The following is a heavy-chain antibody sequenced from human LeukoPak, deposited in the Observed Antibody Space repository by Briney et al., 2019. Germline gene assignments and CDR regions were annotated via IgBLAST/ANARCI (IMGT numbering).Heavy chain of an antibody. V-gene: IGHV4-38-2*01. CDR1: GYSISSGYY. CDR2: IYHSGST. J-gene: IGHJ4*02. Sequence: SETLSLTCAVSGYSISSGYYWGWIRQPPGKGLEWTGSIYHSGSTYYNPSLKSRVTISVDTSKNQFSLKLSSVTAADTAVYYCARSAGSGFRLDSWGQGTMVTVSS. CDR3: ARSAGSGFRLDS.